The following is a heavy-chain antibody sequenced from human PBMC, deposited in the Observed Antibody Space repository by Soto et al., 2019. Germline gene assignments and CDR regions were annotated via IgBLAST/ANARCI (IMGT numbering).Heavy chain of an antibody. J-gene: IGHJ5*02. CDR2: IYPGDSDT. D-gene: IGHD6-19*01. V-gene: IGHV5-51*01. CDR1: GYSFTSYW. CDR3: ARQIGSSGWFEQKNWLDP. Sequence: GESLRISCKGSGYSFTSYWIGWVRQMPGKGLEWMGIIYPGDSDTRYSPSFQGQVTISADKSISTAYLQWSSLKASDTAMYYCARQIGSSGWFEQKNWLDPWGQGTLVTVSS.